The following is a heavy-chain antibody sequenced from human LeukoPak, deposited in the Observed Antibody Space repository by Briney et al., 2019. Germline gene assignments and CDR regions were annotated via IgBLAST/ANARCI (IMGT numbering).Heavy chain of an antibody. Sequence: PGGSLRLSCAASGFTFSSYSMNWVRQAPGKGLEWVSSISSSSSYIYYADSVKGRFTISRDNAKNSLYLQMNSLRAEDTAVYYCARDRGTTGGDALDIWGQGTMVTVSS. CDR1: GFTFSSYS. V-gene: IGHV3-21*01. CDR3: ARDRGTTGGDALDI. CDR2: ISSSSSYI. J-gene: IGHJ3*02. D-gene: IGHD4-17*01.